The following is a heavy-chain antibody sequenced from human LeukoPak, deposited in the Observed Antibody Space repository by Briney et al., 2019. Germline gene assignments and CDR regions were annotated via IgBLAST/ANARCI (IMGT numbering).Heavy chain of an antibody. J-gene: IGHJ4*02. CDR3: AAIAVAGTDFDY. CDR2: IYSAGAT. CDR1: GFTVSDNY. Sequence: GGSLRLSCAASGFTVSDNYMTWVRQAPGKGLEWVSSIYSAGATHYAESVKGRFTISRDNSKNTLYLQMNSLRAEDMAVYYCAAIAVAGTDFDYWGQGTLVTVSS. D-gene: IGHD6-19*01. V-gene: IGHV3-53*01.